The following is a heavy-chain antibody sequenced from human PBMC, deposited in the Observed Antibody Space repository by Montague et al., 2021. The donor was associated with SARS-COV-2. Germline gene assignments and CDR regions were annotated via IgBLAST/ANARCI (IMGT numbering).Heavy chain of an antibody. J-gene: IGHJ6*03. CDR1: GGSFSTYS. Sequence: SETLSLTCAVHGGSFSTYSWNWIRQPPGKGLEWIGEIHHGGSTIYNPSLKSRVTISADTSKNQFSLKLTSVAAADTAVYYYARLGDGVVPSPILGVGPYYSYYYMDVWGKGTTVTVSS. V-gene: IGHV4-34*01. CDR2: IHHGGST. D-gene: IGHD3-10*01. CDR3: ARLGDGVVPSPILGVGPYYSYYYMDV.